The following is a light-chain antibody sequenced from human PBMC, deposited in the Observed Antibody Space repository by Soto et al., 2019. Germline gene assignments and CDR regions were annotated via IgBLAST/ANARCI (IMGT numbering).Light chain of an antibody. Sequence: QSVLTQPPSVSGTPGRRVTISCSGSSSNIGNNFVYWYQHLPGAAPTLVVYSDNHRPSGVPVRFSGSKSGTSASLTISGLRSEDEATYYCQSYDSSLSGVVFGGGTNLTVL. J-gene: IGLJ2*01. CDR1: SSNIGNNF. CDR2: SDN. V-gene: IGLV1-47*01. CDR3: QSYDSSLSGVV.